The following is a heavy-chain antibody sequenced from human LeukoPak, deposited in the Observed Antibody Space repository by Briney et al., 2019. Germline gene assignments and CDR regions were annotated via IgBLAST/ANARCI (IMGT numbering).Heavy chain of an antibody. CDR3: ARDPDDILTGYHFQDY. Sequence: GGSLRLSCAASGFTFSNYWMHWVRQAPGKGLVWVSRISDDGTNTNYAGSVKGRFTVSRDNAKNTLFLQMNSLRAEDTAVYYCARDPDDILTGYHFQDYWGQGTLVTVSS. V-gene: IGHV3-74*01. CDR2: ISDDGTNT. J-gene: IGHJ4*02. CDR1: GFTFSNYW. D-gene: IGHD3-9*01.